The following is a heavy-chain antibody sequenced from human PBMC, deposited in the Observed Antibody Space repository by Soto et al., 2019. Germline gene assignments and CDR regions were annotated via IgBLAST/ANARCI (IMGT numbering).Heavy chain of an antibody. CDR3: AKYVRSLYGMDV. V-gene: IGHV3-23*01. D-gene: IGHD3-3*01. CDR1: GFTFSSYA. CDR2: ISGSGGST. Sequence: GGSLRLSCSASGFTFSSYAMSWVRQAPGKGLEWVSAISGSGGSTYYADSVKGRFTISRDNSKNTLYLQMNSLRAEDTAVYYCAKYVRSLYGMDVWGQGTTVTVSS. J-gene: IGHJ6*02.